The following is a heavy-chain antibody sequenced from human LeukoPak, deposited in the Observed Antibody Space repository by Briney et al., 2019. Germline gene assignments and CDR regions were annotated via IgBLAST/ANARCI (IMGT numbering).Heavy chain of an antibody. CDR3: ARGKSSGEPGGY. CDR1: GFTFNNYC. D-gene: IGHD3-22*01. V-gene: IGHV3-7*03. CDR2: IKQDGSET. Sequence: PGGALRLSCAASGFTFNNYCMSWVRQYPGKGLEWVADIKQDGSETYYVDSVKGRFTISRDNAKNSLYLQMNSLRTEDTAVYFCARGKSSGEPGGYWGQGTLVTVSS. J-gene: IGHJ4*02.